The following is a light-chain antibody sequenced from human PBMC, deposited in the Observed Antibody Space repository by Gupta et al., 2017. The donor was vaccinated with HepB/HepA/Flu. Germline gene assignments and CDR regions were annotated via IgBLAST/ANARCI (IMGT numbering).Light chain of an antibody. J-gene: IGKJ5*01. V-gene: IGKV1-39*01. CDR1: QSIRNY. CDR2: SAS. Sequence: DIQMTQSPSSLSASVGDRVTITCRASQSIRNYLNWYQHKPGKAPKLLIYSASTVQKEVPSRFSGSGSGTEFTLTISMLHPEEFTAYYCQRGLATPSTFGQGTRLEIK. CDR3: QRGLATPST.